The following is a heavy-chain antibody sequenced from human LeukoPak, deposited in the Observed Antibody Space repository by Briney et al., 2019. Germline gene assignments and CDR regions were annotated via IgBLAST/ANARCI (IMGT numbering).Heavy chain of an antibody. CDR2: IHHDGSNK. D-gene: IGHD1-26*01. CDR3: AKGRGWEASYYYYYMDV. V-gene: IGHV3-30*02. J-gene: IGHJ6*03. Sequence: QAGGSLRLSCAASGFTFSSYGMHWVRQAPGKGLDWVAFIHHDGSNKYYADSVKGRFTISRDNSKNTLYLQMNGLRAEDTAVYYCAKGRGWEASYYYYYMDVWGKGTTVTISS. CDR1: GFTFSSYG.